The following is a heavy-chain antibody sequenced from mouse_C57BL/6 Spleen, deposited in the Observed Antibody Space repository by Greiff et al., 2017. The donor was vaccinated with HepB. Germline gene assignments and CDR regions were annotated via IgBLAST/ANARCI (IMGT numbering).Heavy chain of an antibody. J-gene: IGHJ3*01. V-gene: IGHV3-6*01. CDR1: GYSITSGYY. D-gene: IGHD2-5*01. Sequence: EVQLQESGPGLVKPSQSLSLTCSVTGYSITSGYYWNWIRQFPGNKLEWMGYISYDGSNNYNQSLKNRISITRDTSKNQYFLKLNSVTTENTATYYCTRGPYYSNFFAYWGQGTLVTVSA. CDR3: TRGPYYSNFFAY. CDR2: ISYDGSN.